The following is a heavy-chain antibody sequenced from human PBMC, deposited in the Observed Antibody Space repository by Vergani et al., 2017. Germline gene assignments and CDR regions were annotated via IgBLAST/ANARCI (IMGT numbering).Heavy chain of an antibody. V-gene: IGHV4-34*01. CDR3: ARGLRYYDSSGYLDAFDS. D-gene: IGHD3-22*01. CDR1: GGSFSGYY. Sequence: QVQLQQWGAGLLKPSETLSLTCAVYGGSFSGYYWSWIRQPPGKGLEWIGEINHSGSTNYNPSLKSRVTISVDTSKNQFSLKLSSLTAADTAVYDCARGLRYYDSSGYLDAFDSWGQGTMVTVSS. CDR2: INHSGST. J-gene: IGHJ3*02.